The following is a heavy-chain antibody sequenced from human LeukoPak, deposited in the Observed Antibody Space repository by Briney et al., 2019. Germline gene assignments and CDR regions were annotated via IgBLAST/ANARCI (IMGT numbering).Heavy chain of an antibody. CDR1: GFTVSNNY. V-gene: IGHV3-66*01. J-gene: IGHJ4*02. CDR2: LYSGGST. D-gene: IGHD2-15*01. CDR3: VRDPYCSGGSCYQD. Sequence: QSGGSLRLSCAASGFTVSNNYMSWVRQAPGKGLEWVSVLYSGGSTYYAGSVKGRFTISRDSSKNTLYLQMNSLRAEDTAVYYCVRDPYCSGGSCYQDWGQGTLVTVSS.